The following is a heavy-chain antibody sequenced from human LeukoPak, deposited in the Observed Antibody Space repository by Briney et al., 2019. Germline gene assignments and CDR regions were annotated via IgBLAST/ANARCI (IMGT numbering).Heavy chain of an antibody. V-gene: IGHV3-21*01. CDR2: ISSSSSYI. CDR1: GFTFSSYS. Sequence: GGSLRLSCAASGFTFSSYSMNWVRQAPGKGLEWVSSISSSSSYIYYADSVKGRFTISRDNAKNSLYLKMNSLRAEDTAVYYCARESNMPRGYYGSGSYSDYWGQGTLVTVSS. J-gene: IGHJ4*02. CDR3: ARESNMPRGYYGSGSYSDY. D-gene: IGHD3-10*01.